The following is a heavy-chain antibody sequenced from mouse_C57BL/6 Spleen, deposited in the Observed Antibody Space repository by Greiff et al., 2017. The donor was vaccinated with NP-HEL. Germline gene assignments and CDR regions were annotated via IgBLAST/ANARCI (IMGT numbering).Heavy chain of an antibody. J-gene: IGHJ4*01. Sequence: VQLQQSGPGLVQPSQSLSITCTVSGFSLTSYGVHWVRQPPGKGLEWLGVIWSGGSTDYHAAYISRLSISKDNSKSQVFFKMNSLQADDTAIYYCAKMDYSNYVDAMDYWGQGTSVTVSS. V-gene: IGHV2-4*01. CDR2: IWSGGST. CDR1: GFSLTSYG. CDR3: AKMDYSNYVDAMDY. D-gene: IGHD2-5*01.